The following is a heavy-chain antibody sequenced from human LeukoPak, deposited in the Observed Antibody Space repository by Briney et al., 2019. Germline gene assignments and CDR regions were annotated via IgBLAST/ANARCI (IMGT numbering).Heavy chain of an antibody. D-gene: IGHD1-1*01. CDR3: ARETGTTLRHVSY. CDR2: INPNSGGT. Sequence: ASVKVSCKASGYTLTGYYMHWVRQAPGQGLEWMGWINPNSGGTNYAQKFQGRVTMTRDTSISTAYMELSRLRSDDTAVYYCARETGTTLRHVSYWGQGTLVTVSS. J-gene: IGHJ4*02. V-gene: IGHV1-2*02. CDR1: GYTLTGYY.